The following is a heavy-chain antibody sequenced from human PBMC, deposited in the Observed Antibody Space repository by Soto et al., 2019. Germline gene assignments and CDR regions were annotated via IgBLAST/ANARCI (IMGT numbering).Heavy chain of an antibody. J-gene: IGHJ4*02. V-gene: IGHV1-18*01. Sequence: QVQLVQSGAEVKKPGASVKVSCKASGYTFTSYGISWVRQAPGQGLEWMGWISAYNGNTNYAQKLQGRVTMTTDTSTSTAYRERRSLRSDDTAVYYCVVAAQPYYFDYWGQGTLVTVSS. CDR1: GYTFTSYG. CDR2: ISAYNGNT. CDR3: VVAAQPYYFDY. D-gene: IGHD2-15*01.